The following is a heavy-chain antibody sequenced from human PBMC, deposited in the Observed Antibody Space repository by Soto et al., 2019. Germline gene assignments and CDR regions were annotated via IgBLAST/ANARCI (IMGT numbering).Heavy chain of an antibody. J-gene: IGHJ4*02. Sequence: QVQLVESGGGVVQPGRSLRLSCAASGFTFSSYGMHWVRQAPGKGLEWVAVISYDGSNKYYADSVKGRFTISRDNSKNTLYLQMNSLRAEDTAVYYCALVGSASYWGQGTLVTVSS. CDR3: ALVGSASY. CDR2: ISYDGSNK. D-gene: IGHD3-16*01. V-gene: IGHV3-30*03. CDR1: GFTFSSYG.